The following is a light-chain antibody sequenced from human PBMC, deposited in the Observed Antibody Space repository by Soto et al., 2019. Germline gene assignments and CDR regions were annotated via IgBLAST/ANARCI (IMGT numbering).Light chain of an antibody. Sequence: SYELTQPPSVSVSPGQTARITCSGDALPKQYAYWYQQKPGQAPVLVIYKDSERPSGIPERFSGSSSGTTVTLTISGVQAEDEADYYCQSADSRGTYVVFGGVTQLTVL. CDR1: ALPKQY. V-gene: IGLV3-25*03. J-gene: IGLJ2*01. CDR3: QSADSRGTYVV. CDR2: KDS.